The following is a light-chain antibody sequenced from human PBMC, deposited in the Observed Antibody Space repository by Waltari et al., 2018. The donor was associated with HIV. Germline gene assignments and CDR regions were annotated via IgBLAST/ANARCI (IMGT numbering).Light chain of an antibody. CDR2: GVN. V-gene: IGLV2-14*03. Sequence: HSALTQPASVSGSPGQSLSISCTGTSRDIGLYNYVSWYQQYPGKAPQFLIYGVNSRPLGISFRFSGSKSGNTASLTISGLQAEDEADYYCSSYTANETLVFGGGTKLTVL. CDR3: SSYTANETLV. CDR1: SRDIGLYNY. J-gene: IGLJ2*01.